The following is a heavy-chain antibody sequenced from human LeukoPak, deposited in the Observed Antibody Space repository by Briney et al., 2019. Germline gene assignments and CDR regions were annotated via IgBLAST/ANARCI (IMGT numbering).Heavy chain of an antibody. CDR3: ARDFSITYYYDSSGYFDY. V-gene: IGHV4-39*07. Sequence: SETLSLTCTVSGGSISSSSYYWGWIRQPPGKGLEWIGSIYYSGSTYYNPSLKSRVTISVDTSKNQFSLKLSSVTAADTAVYYCARDFSITYYYDSSGYFDYWGQGTLVTVSS. CDR1: GGSISSSSYY. J-gene: IGHJ4*02. CDR2: IYYSGST. D-gene: IGHD3-22*01.